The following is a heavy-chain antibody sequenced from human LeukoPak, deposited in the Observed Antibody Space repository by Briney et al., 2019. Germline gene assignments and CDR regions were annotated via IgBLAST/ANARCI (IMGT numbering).Heavy chain of an antibody. J-gene: IGHJ4*02. Sequence: SETLSLTCTVSGGSISSYYWSWIRQPPGKGLEWIGYIYYSGSTNYNPSLKSRVTISVDTSKNQFSLKLSSVTAADTAVYYCARFLGIAVAGIDYWGQGTLVTVSS. CDR2: IYYSGST. D-gene: IGHD6-19*01. CDR3: ARFLGIAVAGIDY. V-gene: IGHV4-59*01. CDR1: GGSISSYY.